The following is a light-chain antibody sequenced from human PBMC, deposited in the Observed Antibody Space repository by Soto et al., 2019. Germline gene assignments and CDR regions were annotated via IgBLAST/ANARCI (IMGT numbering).Light chain of an antibody. J-gene: IGKJ4*01. Sequence: DIQMTQSPSSLSASVGDSVTISCRASQSITTLLNWYQKKPGKAPNLLIYAASSLRSGVPSRFSGAGSGTEFSLTISALQPEDVASYFCQQSSNIPRTFGGGTKVDIK. CDR3: QQSSNIPRT. CDR2: AAS. V-gene: IGKV1-39*01. CDR1: QSITTL.